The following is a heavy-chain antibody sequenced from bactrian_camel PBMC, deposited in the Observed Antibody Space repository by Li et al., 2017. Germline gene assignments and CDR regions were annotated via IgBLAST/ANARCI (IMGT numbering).Heavy chain of an antibody. CDR1: ENVCNKWC. V-gene: IGHV3S54*01. CDR2: IFTGSGGT. J-gene: IGHJ2*01. Sequence: HVQLVESGGGSVQAGGALTLSCTASENVCNKWCMGWFRQAPGKEREGVAAIFTGSGGTHYSDSVKGRFTISRDNAKNTLYLQMNSLKPEDTAIYYCAALVLHYCSPLWWGQG. D-gene: IGHD3*01. CDR3: AALVLHYCSPLW.